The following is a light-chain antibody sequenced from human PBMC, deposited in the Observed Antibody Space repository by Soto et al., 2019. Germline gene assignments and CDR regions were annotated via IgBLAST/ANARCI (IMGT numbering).Light chain of an antibody. V-gene: IGLV4-69*01. CDR3: QTWGTDSRV. Sequence: QAVVTQSPSASASLGASVKLTCTLSSGHSSYAIAWHQQQPEKGPRFLMRLYSDGRHIKGDGIPDRFSGSSSGAERYLTISSLQSEDEADYYCQTWGTDSRVFGTGTKLTVL. CDR2: LYSDGRH. CDR1: SGHSSYA. J-gene: IGLJ1*01.